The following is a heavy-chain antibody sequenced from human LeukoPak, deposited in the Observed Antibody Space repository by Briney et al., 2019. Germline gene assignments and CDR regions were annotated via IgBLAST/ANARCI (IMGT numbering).Heavy chain of an antibody. CDR3: ARGDQSSSSWYYFDY. CDR2: IIPIFGTA. J-gene: IGHJ4*02. V-gene: IGHV1-69*06. CDR1: GGTFSSYA. D-gene: IGHD6-13*01. Sequence: SVKVSCKASGGTFSSYAISWVRQAPGQGLEWMGGIIPIFGTANYAQKFQGRVTITADKSTSTAYMELSSLRSEDTAVYYCARGDQSSSSWYYFDYWGQGTLVTVSS.